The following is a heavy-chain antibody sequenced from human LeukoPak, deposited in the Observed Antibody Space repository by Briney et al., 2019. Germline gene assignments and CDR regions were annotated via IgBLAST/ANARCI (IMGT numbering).Heavy chain of an antibody. CDR2: IYTSGST. Sequence: PSETLSLTCTVSGGSISSYYWSWIRQPAGKGLEWIWRIYTSGSTNYNPSLKSRVTMSVDTSKNQFSLKLSSVTAADTAVYYCAGDLKRITMVRGAPTYYYGMDVWGQGTTVTVSS. J-gene: IGHJ6*02. V-gene: IGHV4-4*07. CDR1: GGSISSYY. D-gene: IGHD3-10*01. CDR3: AGDLKRITMVRGAPTYYYGMDV.